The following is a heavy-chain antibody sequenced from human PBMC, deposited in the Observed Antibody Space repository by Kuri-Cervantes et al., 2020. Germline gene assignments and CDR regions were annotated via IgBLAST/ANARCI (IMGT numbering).Heavy chain of an antibody. Sequence: GGSLRLSCAASGLTFSSYGIHWVRQAPGKGLKWVAVISFDGNKNYYADSVKGRFTISRDSPKNSLYLQMNSLRADDTAIYYCASHKRKFDYWGQGTLVTVSS. CDR3: ASHKRKFDY. CDR2: ISFDGNKN. J-gene: IGHJ4*02. CDR1: GLTFSSYG. V-gene: IGHV3-30*03.